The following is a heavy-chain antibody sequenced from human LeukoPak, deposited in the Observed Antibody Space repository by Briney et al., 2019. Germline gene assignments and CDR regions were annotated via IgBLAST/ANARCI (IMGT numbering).Heavy chain of an antibody. CDR2: INPNSGAT. CDR3: ARYRCKTTSGCEDTDAFDM. D-gene: IGHD2/OR15-2a*01. J-gene: IGHJ3*02. CDR1: GYTFTANY. Sequence: ASVKVSCKTSGYTFTANYMQWVRQAPGQGLECMGWINPNSGATKYAQKFQGRVTMTRDTSISTAYMELSRLRSDDTAVYYCARYRCKTTSGCEDTDAFDMWGQGTMVTVSS. V-gene: IGHV1-2*02.